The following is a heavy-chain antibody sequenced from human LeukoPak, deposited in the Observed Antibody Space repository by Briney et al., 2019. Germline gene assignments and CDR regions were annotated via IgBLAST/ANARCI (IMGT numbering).Heavy chain of an antibody. Sequence: SETLSLTCAVYGGSFSGYYWSWIRQPAGKGLEWIGRISTRGNTDYNPSLKSRVTLSVDTSNNQFSLKLSSVTAADTAVYYCASDSFYDSGGYFYYWGQGTLVTVSS. D-gene: IGHD3-22*01. CDR2: ISTRGNT. V-gene: IGHV4-59*10. J-gene: IGHJ4*02. CDR3: ASDSFYDSGGYFYY. CDR1: GGSFSGYY.